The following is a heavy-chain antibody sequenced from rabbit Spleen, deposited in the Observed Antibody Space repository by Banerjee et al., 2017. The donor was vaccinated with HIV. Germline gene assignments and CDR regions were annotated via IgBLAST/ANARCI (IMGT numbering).Heavy chain of an antibody. CDR2: INIGSSGST. CDR1: GFSFSSGYY. J-gene: IGHJ4*01. V-gene: IGHV1S45*01. Sequence: QEQLEESGGDLVKPEGSLTLTCTASGFSFSSGYYMCWVRQAPGKGLEWIGCINIGSSGSTYYASWAKGRFTISKTSSTTVTLQMTSLTAADTATYFCARDPTTSGYYFYLWGQGTLVTVS. CDR3: ARDPTTSGYYFYL. D-gene: IGHD7-1*01.